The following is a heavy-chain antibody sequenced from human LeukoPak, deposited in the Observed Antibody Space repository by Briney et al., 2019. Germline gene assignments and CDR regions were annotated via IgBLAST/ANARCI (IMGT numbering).Heavy chain of an antibody. D-gene: IGHD2-8*02. Sequence: PGGSLRLSCTASGLLFGDYGMTWVRQVPGKGLEWIGIIRSKPYGGTTDYAASVEGRFTISRDDSRRVAYLQMNSLKTEDTGIYYCTLQVVPSDNWFDPWGQGTLVTASS. CDR1: GLLFGDYG. CDR3: TLQVVPSDNWFDP. V-gene: IGHV3-49*04. J-gene: IGHJ5*02. CDR2: IRSKPYGGTT.